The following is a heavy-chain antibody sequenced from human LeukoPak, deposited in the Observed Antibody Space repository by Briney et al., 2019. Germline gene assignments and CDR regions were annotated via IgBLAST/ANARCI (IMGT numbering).Heavy chain of an antibody. CDR2: ISYDGSNK. CDR3: ARDGSQDCFDY. J-gene: IGHJ4*02. CDR1: GFTFSSYA. Sequence: GGSLRLSCAASGFTFSSYAMHWVRQAPGKGLEWVAVISYDGSNKYYADSVKGRFTISRDNSKNTLYLQMNSLRAEDTAVYYCARDGSQDCFDYWGQGTLVTVSS. V-gene: IGHV3-30*04.